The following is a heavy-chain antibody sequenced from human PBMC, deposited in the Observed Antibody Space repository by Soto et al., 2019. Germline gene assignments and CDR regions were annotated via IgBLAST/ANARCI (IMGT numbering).Heavy chain of an antibody. CDR1: GGSFSGYY. Sequence: PSETLSLTCAVYGGSFSGYYWSWIRQLPGKGLEWIGEINHTGSTNYNPSLKSRVTISVDTSKNQFSLKLTSVTAADTAVYYCAARLVERYRIDFWGQGTLVTVSS. J-gene: IGHJ4*02. CDR3: AARLVERYRIDF. V-gene: IGHV4-34*01. D-gene: IGHD3-3*01. CDR2: INHTGST.